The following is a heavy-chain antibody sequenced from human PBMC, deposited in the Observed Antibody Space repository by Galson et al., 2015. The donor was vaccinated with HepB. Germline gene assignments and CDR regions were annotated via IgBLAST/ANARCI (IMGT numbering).Heavy chain of an antibody. CDR1: GFTFSSYS. V-gene: IGHV3-21*01. CDR2: ISSSSSYI. CDR3: ARAPAREKSPLDV. J-gene: IGHJ6*02. Sequence: SLRLSCAASGFTFSSYSMNWVRQAPGKGLEWVSSISSSSSYIYYADSVKGRFTISRDNAKNSLYLQMNSLRAEDTAVYYCARAPAREKSPLDVWGQGTTVTVSS.